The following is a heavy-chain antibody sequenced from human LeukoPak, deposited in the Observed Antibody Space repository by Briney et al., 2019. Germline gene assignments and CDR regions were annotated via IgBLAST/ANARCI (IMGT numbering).Heavy chain of an antibody. CDR1: GFTFSSYW. J-gene: IGHJ2*01. Sequence: PGGSLRLSCAASGFTFSSYWMHWVRQAPGKGLVWVSRINSDGSSTSYADSGKGRFTISRDNAKNTLYLKMNSLRAEDTAVYYCARGDTAMAYWYFDLWGRGTLVTVSS. V-gene: IGHV3-74*01. CDR2: INSDGSST. D-gene: IGHD5-18*01. CDR3: ARGDTAMAYWYFDL.